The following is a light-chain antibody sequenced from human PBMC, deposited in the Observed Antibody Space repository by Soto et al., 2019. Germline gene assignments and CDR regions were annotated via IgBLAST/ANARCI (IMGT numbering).Light chain of an antibody. V-gene: IGKV2-28*01. CDR3: QQYKDWRT. Sequence: DIVKTQSPLSLPVTPGEPASIACRSSQSLLHSNGYNYLDWYLQKPGQPPQLLIYLGSNRSSGVLDRFSGSGSGTEFTLTISGLQSEDFGVYYCQQYKDWRTFGQGTKVDIK. J-gene: IGKJ1*01. CDR1: QSLLHSNGYNY. CDR2: LGS.